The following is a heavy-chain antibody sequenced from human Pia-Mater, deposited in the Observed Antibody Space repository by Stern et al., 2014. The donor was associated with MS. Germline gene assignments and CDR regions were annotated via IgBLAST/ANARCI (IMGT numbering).Heavy chain of an antibody. Sequence: VQLVESGGGMVQPGGYLGLPCAASGMLFYYCTLHLVRQLPREGLGWVAGISLKNGTIGFADSLKGRFKISIDNRDNFVYLEMSGLRSADTAVYYCAKERGVRVPLRLARQGGLDVWGQGTTVAVS. V-gene: IGHV3-9*01. J-gene: IGHJ6*02. CDR2: ISLKNGTI. D-gene: IGHD3-9*01. CDR1: GMLFYYCT. CDR3: AKERGVRVPLRLARQGGLDV.